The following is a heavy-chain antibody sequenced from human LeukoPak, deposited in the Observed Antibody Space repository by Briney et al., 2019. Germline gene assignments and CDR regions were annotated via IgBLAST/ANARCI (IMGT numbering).Heavy chain of an antibody. CDR3: ARDMDDYVWGSYRDGGYYFDY. CDR2: ISAYNGNT. V-gene: IGHV1-18*01. D-gene: IGHD3-16*02. J-gene: IGHJ4*02. CDR1: GYTFTSYG. Sequence: ASVKVSCKASGYTFTSYGISWVRQAPGQGLEWMGWISAYNGNTNYAQKLQGRVTMTTDTSTSTAYMELRSLRSDDTAVYYCARDMDDYVWGSYRDGGYYFDYWGQGTLVTVSS.